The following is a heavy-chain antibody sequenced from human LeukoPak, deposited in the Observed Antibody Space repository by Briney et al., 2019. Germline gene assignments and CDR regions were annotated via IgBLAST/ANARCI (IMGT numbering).Heavy chain of an antibody. D-gene: IGHD3-10*02. Sequence: GGSLRLSCTASGFTFGDYAMSWVRQAPGKGLEWVGFIRSKAYGGTTEYAASVKGRFTISRDDSKSIAYLQMNSLRAEDTAVYYCAELGITMIGGVWGKGTTVTISS. CDR3: AELGITMIGGV. CDR1: GFTFGDYA. V-gene: IGHV3-49*04. J-gene: IGHJ6*04. CDR2: IRSKAYGGTT.